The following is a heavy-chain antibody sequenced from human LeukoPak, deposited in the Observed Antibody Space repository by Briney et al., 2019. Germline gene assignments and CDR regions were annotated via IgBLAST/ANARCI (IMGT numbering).Heavy chain of an antibody. CDR3: ARGGSSGWHFYFDY. V-gene: IGHV5-51*01. Sequence: WASVKISCKGSGYSFTSYWIGWVRQMPGKGLEWMGIIYPGDSDTRYSPSFQGQFTISADKSISTAYLQWSSLKASDTAIYYCARGGSSGWHFYFDYWGQGTLVTVSS. CDR2: IYPGDSDT. CDR1: GYSFTSYW. D-gene: IGHD6-19*01. J-gene: IGHJ4*02.